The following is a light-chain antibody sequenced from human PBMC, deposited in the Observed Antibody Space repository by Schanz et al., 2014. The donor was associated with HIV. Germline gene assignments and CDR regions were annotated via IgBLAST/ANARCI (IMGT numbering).Light chain of an antibody. J-gene: IGKJ1*01. Sequence: EIVMTQSPGTLSVSPGERATLSCRASQSVSSNLAWYQQKPGQAPRLLIYGASTRATGIPDRFSGSGSGTEFTLTISRLEPEDFALYFCQQYGSSPRTFGQGTRVEV. V-gene: IGKV3-20*01. CDR3: QQYGSSPRT. CDR2: GAS. CDR1: QSVSSN.